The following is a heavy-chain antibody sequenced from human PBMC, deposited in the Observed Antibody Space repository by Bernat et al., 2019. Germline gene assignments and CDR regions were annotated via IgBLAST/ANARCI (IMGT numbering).Heavy chain of an antibody. D-gene: IGHD3-22*01. CDR3: ARSVRDDSSGLFGY. CDR1: GGTFSIYT. Sequence: QVQLVQSGAEVKKPGSSVKVSCKASGGTFSIYTISWVRQAPGQGLEWMGRIIPILGIANDAQKFQGRVTITADKATSTAYMELSSLGSEDTAVYYCARSVRDDSSGLFGYWGQGTLVTGYS. J-gene: IGHJ4*02. V-gene: IGHV1-69*02. CDR2: IIPILGIA.